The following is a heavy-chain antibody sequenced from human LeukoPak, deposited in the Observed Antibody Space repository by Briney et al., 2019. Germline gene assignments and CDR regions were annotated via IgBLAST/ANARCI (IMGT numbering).Heavy chain of an antibody. CDR2: INHSGST. J-gene: IGHJ3*02. CDR3: ARLVVTYAFDI. Sequence: SETLSLTCAVYGGSFSGYYWSWIRQPPGKGLEWIGGINHSGSTNYNPSLKSRVTISVDTSKKQFSLKLSSVTAADTAVYYCARLVVTYAFDIWGQGTMVTVSS. CDR1: GGSFSGYY. D-gene: IGHD2-21*02. V-gene: IGHV4-34*01.